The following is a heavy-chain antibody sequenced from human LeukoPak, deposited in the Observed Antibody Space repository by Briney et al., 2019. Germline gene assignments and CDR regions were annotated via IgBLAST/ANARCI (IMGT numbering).Heavy chain of an antibody. D-gene: IGHD6-13*01. CDR1: GGSISTAPYI. Sequence: EPSETLSLTCTVSGGSISTAPYIWSWIRQAAGKGLEWIGRIQVSGGTDYNPSLKSRLSMSVDTSKNQFSLHLRSVTAADTAVYFCAGQQLERGEDHWGQGTLVIVSS. CDR2: IQVSGGT. CDR3: AGQQLERGEDH. J-gene: IGHJ4*02. V-gene: IGHV4-61*02.